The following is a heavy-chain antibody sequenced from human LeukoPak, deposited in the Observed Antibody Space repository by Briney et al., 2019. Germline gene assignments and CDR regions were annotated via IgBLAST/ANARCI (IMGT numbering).Heavy chain of an antibody. V-gene: IGHV4-39*07. Sequence: SETLSLTCTVSGGSISSSSYYWGWIRQPQGKGLEWMVSIYYGGSTYYNTSLKSRVTIFGDTSKNQFFLKLSSVTAADTAVYYCARARYVNSFYAFDIWGQGALVTVSS. J-gene: IGHJ3*02. CDR3: ARARYVNSFYAFDI. CDR1: GGSISSSSYY. D-gene: IGHD3-9*01. CDR2: IYYGGST.